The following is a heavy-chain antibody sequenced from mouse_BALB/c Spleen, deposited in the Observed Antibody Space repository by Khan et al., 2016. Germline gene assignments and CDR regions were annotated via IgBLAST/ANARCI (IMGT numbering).Heavy chain of an antibody. V-gene: IGHV9-2-1*01. J-gene: IGHJ1*01. D-gene: IGHD1-1*01. Sequence: QIQLVQSGPELKKPGETVKISCKASGYTFTDYSMHWVKQAPGKGLKWMGWINTETGEPTYADDFKGRFAFSLETSASTAYLQINNLKNEDTATYFCANYGSSYWYCDVWGAGTTVTVSS. CDR3: ANYGSSYWYCDV. CDR1: GYTFTDYS. CDR2: INTETGEP.